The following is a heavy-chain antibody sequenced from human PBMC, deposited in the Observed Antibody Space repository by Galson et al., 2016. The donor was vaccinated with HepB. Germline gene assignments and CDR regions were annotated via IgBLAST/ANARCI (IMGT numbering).Heavy chain of an antibody. D-gene: IGHD5-18*01. Sequence: SLRLSCAGSGFTFNSHSMNWVRQAPGKGLEWVSSITTGGNYKYYADSVKGRFTISRDSAKPSLYLQMNSLRAEDTAVYYCARSLSGFSYGKIDYWGQGTLFIVSS. J-gene: IGHJ4*02. CDR2: ITTGGNYK. CDR1: GFTFNSHS. CDR3: ARSLSGFSYGKIDY. V-gene: IGHV3-21*01.